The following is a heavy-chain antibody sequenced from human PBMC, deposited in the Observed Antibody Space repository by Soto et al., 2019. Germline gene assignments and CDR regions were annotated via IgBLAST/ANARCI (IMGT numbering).Heavy chain of an antibody. V-gene: IGHV3-74*01. CDR3: TTVFEQ. J-gene: IGHJ4*02. CDR2: IDGVGTGT. D-gene: IGHD1-20*01. Sequence: EVQLVQSGGGSVQPGGSLRLSCAASGFTFTNYWMHWVRQVPGKGLVWVSRIDGVGTGTSYSDSVRGRFTISRDNAENTLYLQVSSLRAEDTAVYYCTTVFEQWGQGTLVTVSS. CDR1: GFTFTNYW.